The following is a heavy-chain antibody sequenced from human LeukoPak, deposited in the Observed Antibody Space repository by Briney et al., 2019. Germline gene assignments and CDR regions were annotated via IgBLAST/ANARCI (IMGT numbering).Heavy chain of an antibody. J-gene: IGHJ4*02. CDR2: INHSGST. Sequence: SEXLXXXXXVXGGSFSGYYWXWIRQPPGKGLEWIGEINHSGSTNYNPALKSRVTISVDTSKNQFSLKLSSVTAADTAVYCCAREGSSGTDYWGQGTLVTVSS. V-gene: IGHV4-34*01. CDR3: AREGSSGTDY. CDR1: GGSFSGYY. D-gene: IGHD3-22*01.